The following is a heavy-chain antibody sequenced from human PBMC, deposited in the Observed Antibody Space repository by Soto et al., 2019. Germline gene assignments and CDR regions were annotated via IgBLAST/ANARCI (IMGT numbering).Heavy chain of an antibody. D-gene: IGHD6-6*01. Sequence: ASMKVSCKASGFSFTGYYIHWLRQAPGQGLEWMGWINAHSGGTEYAQKFQGRVTLTRDTSIATAYLTLTSLTSDDTALYYCAKDLTRQLAYWLDPWGQGTQVTVSS. V-gene: IGHV1-2*02. CDR1: GFSFTGYY. CDR3: AKDLTRQLAYWLDP. J-gene: IGHJ5*02. CDR2: INAHSGGT.